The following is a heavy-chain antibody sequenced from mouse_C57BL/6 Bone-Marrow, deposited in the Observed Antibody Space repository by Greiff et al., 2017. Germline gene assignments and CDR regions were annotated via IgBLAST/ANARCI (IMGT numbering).Heavy chain of an antibody. CDR3: ARGVDYFDY. CDR2: IYPGNGYT. D-gene: IGHD1-1*01. V-gene: IGHV1-58*01. J-gene: IGHJ2*01. CDR1: GYTFTSYG. Sequence: EVQLQQSGAELVRPGSSVKMSCKTSGYTFTSYGINWVKQRPGQGLEWIGYIYPGNGYTEYNEKFKGKATLTSDTSSSTAYMQLSSLTSEDAAIYFCARGVDYFDYWGQGTTLTVSS.